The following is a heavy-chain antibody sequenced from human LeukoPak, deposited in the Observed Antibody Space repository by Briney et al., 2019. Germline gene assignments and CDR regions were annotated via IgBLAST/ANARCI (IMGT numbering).Heavy chain of an antibody. Sequence: GGSLRLSCAASGFTFSDYYMSWIRQAPGKGLEWVSHISNSGSNIYYADSVKGRFTISRDNAKNSLYLQMNSLRAEDTAVYYCARGFGITMVRGAMGRAFDIWGQGTMVTVSS. CDR1: GFTFSDYY. D-gene: IGHD3-10*01. CDR3: ARGFGITMVRGAMGRAFDI. CDR2: ISNSGSNI. V-gene: IGHV3-11*04. J-gene: IGHJ3*02.